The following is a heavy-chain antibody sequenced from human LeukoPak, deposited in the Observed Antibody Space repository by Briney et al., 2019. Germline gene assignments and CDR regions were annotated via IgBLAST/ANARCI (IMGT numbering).Heavy chain of an antibody. Sequence: SETLSLTCTVSGGSISSSSYYWGWIRPPPGKGLEWIGSIYYSGSTYYNPSLKSRVTISVDTSKNQFSLKLSSVTAADTAVYYCASLRSTATHYGDYYYYGMDVWGQGTTVTVSS. D-gene: IGHD4-17*01. J-gene: IGHJ6*02. CDR2: IYYSGST. CDR3: ASLRSTATHYGDYYYYGMDV. CDR1: GGSISSSSYY. V-gene: IGHV4-39*01.